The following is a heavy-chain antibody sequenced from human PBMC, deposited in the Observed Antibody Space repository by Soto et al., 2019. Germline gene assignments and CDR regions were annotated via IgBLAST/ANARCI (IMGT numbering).Heavy chain of an antibody. J-gene: IGHJ6*01. V-gene: IGHV1-8*01. Sequence: VKVSCKASGYTFTSYDINWVRQATGQGLEWMGWMNPNSGNTGYAQKFQGRVTMTRNTSISTAYMELSSLRSEDTAVDYCARSPHGGYFDRSYYYDYGMDVWGEGTTVTVS. CDR1: GYTFTSYD. CDR2: MNPNSGNT. CDR3: ARSPHGGYFDRSYYYDYGMDV. D-gene: IGHD3-9*01.